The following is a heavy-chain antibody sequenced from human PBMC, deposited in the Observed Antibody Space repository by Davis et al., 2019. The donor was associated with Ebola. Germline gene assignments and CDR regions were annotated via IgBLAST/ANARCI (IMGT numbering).Heavy chain of an antibody. V-gene: IGHV3-30*03. Sequence: GESLKISCAASGFTFSSYGMHWVRQAPGKGLEWVAVISYDGSNKYYADSVKGRFTISRDNSKNTLYLQMHSLRAEDTAVYYCASYMSVWGKGTTVTVSS. CDR2: ISYDGSNK. J-gene: IGHJ6*04. D-gene: IGHD3-10*01. CDR1: GFTFSSYG. CDR3: ASYMSV.